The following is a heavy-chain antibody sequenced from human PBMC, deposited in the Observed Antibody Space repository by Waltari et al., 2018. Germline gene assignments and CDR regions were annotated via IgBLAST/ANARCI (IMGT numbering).Heavy chain of an antibody. CDR3: ARDRDIVVVTAICDY. CDR1: GGSIRSSSYY. J-gene: IGHJ4*02. D-gene: IGHD2-21*02. V-gene: IGHV4-39*02. Sequence: QLQLQESGPGLVKPSETLSLTCTVSGGSIRSSSYYWGWIRQPPGKGLEWIGSIYYSGSTYYNPALKSRVTISVETSKNQCSLKLSSVTAADTAVYYCARDRDIVVVTAICDYWGQGTLVTVSS. CDR2: IYYSGST.